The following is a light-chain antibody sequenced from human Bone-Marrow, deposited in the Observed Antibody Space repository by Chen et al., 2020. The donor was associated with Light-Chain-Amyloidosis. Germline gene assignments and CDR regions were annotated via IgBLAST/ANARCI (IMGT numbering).Light chain of an antibody. J-gene: IGKJ1*01. CDR3: QQYDSSRWT. CDR1: QSVSSAF. CDR2: GAS. V-gene: IGKV3-20*01. Sequence: EIVLTHSPGTLSLSPGERATLSCRASQSVSSAFLSWYQQKPGQAPRLLIYGASSRATAIPDRFSGSGSGTDFTLTISRLEPEDFAMYYCQQYDSSRWTFGQGTKVEFK.